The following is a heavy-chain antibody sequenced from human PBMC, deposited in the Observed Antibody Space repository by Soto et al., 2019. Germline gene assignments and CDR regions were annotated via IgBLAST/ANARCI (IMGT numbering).Heavy chain of an antibody. CDR3: ARLEGLATISYSFDF. D-gene: IGHD3-9*01. CDR2: IYYRGNA. J-gene: IGHJ4*02. CDR1: DDSINSDKYY. Sequence: QLQLQESGPGLVKPSETLSLTCSVSDDSINSDKYYWGWIRQPPGKGLEWIGSIYYRGNAYYNPSLKTRVTKTVDKSKSPFSLKLNSVTAADSAVYFCARLEGLATISYSFDFWGPGALVTVSS. V-gene: IGHV4-39*01.